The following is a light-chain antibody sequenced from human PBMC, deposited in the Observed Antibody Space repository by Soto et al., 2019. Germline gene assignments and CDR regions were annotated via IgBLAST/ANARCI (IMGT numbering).Light chain of an antibody. Sequence: EVVMTQSPDTLSVSPGERATLSYRASESVSSNLAWYQQRPGQAPRLVIYGASTRATGIPARFSGGGSGTEFTLTISSLQSEDFAVYYCQQYNSWPPITFGQGTRLEIK. CDR1: ESVSSN. J-gene: IGKJ5*01. CDR2: GAS. CDR3: QQYNSWPPIT. V-gene: IGKV3-15*01.